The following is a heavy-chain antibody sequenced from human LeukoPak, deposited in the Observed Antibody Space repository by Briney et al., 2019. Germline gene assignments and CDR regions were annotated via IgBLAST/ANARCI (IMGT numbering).Heavy chain of an antibody. CDR2: SGYGESDT. Sequence: GGSLRLSCAAPGFTFGGEGVQWVRQDPGKGLGRGAFSGYGESDTYYKDSVKGRFTISRDNSKNKLYLQMNSLRPEDTAVYYCAKDWSTTWSNWFDSWGQGTLVTVSS. D-gene: IGHD2/OR15-2a*01. J-gene: IGHJ5*01. CDR1: GFTFGGEG. V-gene: IGHV3-30*02. CDR3: AKDWSTTWSNWFDS.